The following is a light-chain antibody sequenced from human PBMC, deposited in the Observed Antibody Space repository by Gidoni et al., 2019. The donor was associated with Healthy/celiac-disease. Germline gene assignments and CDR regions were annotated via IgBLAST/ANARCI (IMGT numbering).Light chain of an antibody. Sequence: QSVLTQPPSASGTPGQRGTISCSGSSSKIGSNTVNWYQQLPGTAPKLLIYSNNQRPSGVPDRFSGSKSGTSASLAISWLQSEDEADYYCAAWDDSLNGFYVFGTGTKVTVL. J-gene: IGLJ1*01. CDR3: AAWDDSLNGFYV. CDR2: SNN. V-gene: IGLV1-44*01. CDR1: SSKIGSNT.